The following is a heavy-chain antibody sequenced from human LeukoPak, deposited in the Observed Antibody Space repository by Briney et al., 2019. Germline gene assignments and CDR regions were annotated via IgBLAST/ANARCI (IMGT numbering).Heavy chain of an antibody. D-gene: IGHD7-27*01. V-gene: IGHV4-34*01. Sequence: AETLSLTCAVYGGTFRGYYWSWIRQPPGKGLEWIGEIYYTGATTYKPSLKSRVTISGDPSKNQVSLRVYSVTAADTVVYCCARGVLGPYYFDLWGRGTLVTVSS. CDR1: GGTFRGYY. CDR3: ARGVLGPYYFDL. J-gene: IGHJ2*01. CDR2: IYYTGAT.